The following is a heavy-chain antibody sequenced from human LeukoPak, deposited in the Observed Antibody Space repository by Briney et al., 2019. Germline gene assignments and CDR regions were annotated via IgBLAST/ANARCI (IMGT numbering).Heavy chain of an antibody. V-gene: IGHV3-48*03. Sequence: GGSLRLSCAASGFTFSSYEMNWVRQAPGKGLEWVSYISSSGSTIYYADSVKGRFTISRDNSKNTLYLQMNSLRAEDTAVYYCAKVRMITMIAYDAFDIWGQGTMVTVSS. D-gene: IGHD3-22*01. CDR1: GFTFSSYE. CDR3: AKVRMITMIAYDAFDI. CDR2: ISSSGSTI. J-gene: IGHJ3*02.